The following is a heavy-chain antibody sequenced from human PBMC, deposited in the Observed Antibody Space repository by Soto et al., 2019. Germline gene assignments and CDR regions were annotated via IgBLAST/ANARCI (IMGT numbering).Heavy chain of an antibody. V-gene: IGHV1-3*01. CDR3: ARESSGWSLLRGKYFQH. CDR2: INAGNGNT. D-gene: IGHD6-19*01. J-gene: IGHJ1*01. Sequence: ASVKVSCKASGYTFTSYAMHWVRQAPGQRLEWMGWINAGNGNTKYSQKFQGRVTITRDTSASTAYMELSSLRSEDTAVYYCARESSGWSLLRGKYFQHWGQGTLVTVSS. CDR1: GYTFTSYA.